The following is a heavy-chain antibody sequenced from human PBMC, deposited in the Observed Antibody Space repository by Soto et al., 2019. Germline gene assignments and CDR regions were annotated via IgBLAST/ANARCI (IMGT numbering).Heavy chain of an antibody. CDR3: ASGAGRGRQLWLNWYFDL. V-gene: IGHV1-69*01. J-gene: IGHJ2*01. Sequence: QVQLVQSGAEVKKPGSSVKVSCKASGGTFSSYAISWVRQAPGQGLEWMGGIIPIFGTANYAQKFQGRVTITADESTRPADMELSSLRSEDTAVYYCASGAGRGRQLWLNWYFDLWGRGTLFTVSS. CDR1: GGTFSSYA. CDR2: IIPIFGTA. D-gene: IGHD5-18*01.